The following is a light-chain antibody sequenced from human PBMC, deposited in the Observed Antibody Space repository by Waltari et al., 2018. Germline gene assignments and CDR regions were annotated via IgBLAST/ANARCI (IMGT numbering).Light chain of an antibody. CDR3: QQSYTTAYT. V-gene: IGKV1-39*01. CDR1: QTIDVY. CDR2: VAS. J-gene: IGKJ2*01. Sequence: DIQMTQSPSSLSAYVGDTVTSSCRASQTIDVYLNWYQQIPGKAPKLLIYVASTLQSGVPSRFSGSGSGTDFSLTISSLQPEDFATYYCQQSYTTAYTFGQGTKLEIK.